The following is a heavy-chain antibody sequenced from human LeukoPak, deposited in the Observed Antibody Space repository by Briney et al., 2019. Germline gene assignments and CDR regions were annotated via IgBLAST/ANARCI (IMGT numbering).Heavy chain of an antibody. CDR1: GFSLSTDGMC. J-gene: IGHJ6*03. Sequence: SGPTLVNPTQTLTLTCTFSGFSLSTDGMCMSWIRQPPGKALEWLARIDWDDDKYYSTSLKTRLTISKDTSKNQVVLTMTNMDPVDTATYFCARSLGYYYYYMDVWGKGTTVTVSS. V-gene: IGHV2-70*11. CDR3: ARSLGYYYYYMDV. CDR2: IDWDDDK.